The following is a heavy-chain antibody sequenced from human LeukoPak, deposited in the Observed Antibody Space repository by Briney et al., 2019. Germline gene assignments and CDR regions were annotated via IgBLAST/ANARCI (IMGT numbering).Heavy chain of an antibody. D-gene: IGHD6-6*01. CDR1: GFTFSSYT. V-gene: IGHV3-21*01. J-gene: IGHJ3*02. CDR2: ITISSRDI. Sequence: GGSLRLSCAASGFTFSSYTMKWVRQAPGKGLEWVSSITISSRDIYYADSVKGRFTISRDNAKNSLYLQMNSLRAEDTAVYYCARDEYSSHAFDIWGQGTMVTVSS. CDR3: ARDEYSSHAFDI.